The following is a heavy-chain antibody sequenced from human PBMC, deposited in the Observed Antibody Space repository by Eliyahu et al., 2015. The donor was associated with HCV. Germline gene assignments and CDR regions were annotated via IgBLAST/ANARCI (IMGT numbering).Heavy chain of an antibody. Sequence: QVQLQESGPGLVRPSETLSLTCTVSGASITSYYWSWIRQPPGKGXEWIGYLYYTGTTNSNPSLKSRVTMSIATSKNQFSLRLTSVTAADTALYYCAKIKSGGASWDYWGQGILVTVAS. CDR1: GASITSYY. D-gene: IGHD1-26*01. CDR2: LYYTGTT. CDR3: AKIKSGGASWDY. J-gene: IGHJ4*02. V-gene: IGHV4-59*01.